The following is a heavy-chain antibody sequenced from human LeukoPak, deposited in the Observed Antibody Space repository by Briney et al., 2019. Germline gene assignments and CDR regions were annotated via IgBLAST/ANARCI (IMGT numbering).Heavy chain of an antibody. CDR3: ARASLRVTTVTPYNWFDP. D-gene: IGHD4-11*01. Sequence: ASVKVSCKASGYTFTGYYMHWVRQAPGQGLEWMGIINPSGGSTSYAQKFQGRVTMTRDMSTSTVYMELSSLRSEDTAVYYCARASLRVTTVTPYNWFDPWGQGTLVTVSS. CDR2: INPSGGST. CDR1: GYTFTGYY. J-gene: IGHJ5*02. V-gene: IGHV1-46*01.